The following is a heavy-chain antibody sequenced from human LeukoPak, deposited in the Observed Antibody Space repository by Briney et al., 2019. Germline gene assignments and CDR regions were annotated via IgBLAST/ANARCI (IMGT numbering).Heavy chain of an antibody. Sequence: PGGSLRLSCAASGFTFSNYAKSWVRQAPGKGLEWVSAISSSGGSTYYADSVKGRFTISRDNSKNTLYLQMNSLRAEDTAVYYCARISSGSYEDVDYWGQGTLVTVSS. V-gene: IGHV3-23*01. CDR2: ISSSGGST. CDR3: ARISSGSYEDVDY. D-gene: IGHD1-26*01. CDR1: GFTFSNYA. J-gene: IGHJ4*02.